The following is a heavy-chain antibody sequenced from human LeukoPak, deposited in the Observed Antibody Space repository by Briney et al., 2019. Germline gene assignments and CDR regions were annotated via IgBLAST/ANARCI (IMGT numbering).Heavy chain of an antibody. Sequence: ASVKVSCKASGYTFSHYGINWVRQAPGQGLEWMAWNSAYNGNTNYAQNLQGRVTMTADTSTSIAYMELRSLRPDDTAVYYCVRDGGGLYYYYYMDVWGTGTTVTVSS. CDR1: GYTFSHYG. D-gene: IGHD3-16*01. CDR2: NSAYNGNT. J-gene: IGHJ6*03. CDR3: VRDGGGLYYYYYMDV. V-gene: IGHV1-18*01.